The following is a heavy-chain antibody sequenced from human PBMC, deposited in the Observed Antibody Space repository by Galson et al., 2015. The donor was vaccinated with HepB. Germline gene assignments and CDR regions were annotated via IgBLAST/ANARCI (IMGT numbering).Heavy chain of an antibody. CDR1: GFTFSSYA. V-gene: IGHV3-30-3*01. J-gene: IGHJ6*03. CDR3: ARDASVGATAYYYYMDV. CDR2: ISYDGSNK. Sequence: SLRLSCAASGFTFSSYAMHWVRQAPGKGLEWVAVISYDGSNKYYADSVKGRFTTSRDNSKNTLYLQMNSLRAEDTAVYYCARDASVGATAYYYYMDVWGKGTTVTVSS. D-gene: IGHD1-26*01.